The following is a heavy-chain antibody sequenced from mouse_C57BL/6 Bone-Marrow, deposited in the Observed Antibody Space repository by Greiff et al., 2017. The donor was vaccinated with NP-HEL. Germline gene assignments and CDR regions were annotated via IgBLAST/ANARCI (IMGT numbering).Heavy chain of an antibody. J-gene: IGHJ4*01. Sequence: DVKLVESGPGLVKPSQSLSLTCSVTGYSITSGYYWNWIRQFPGNKLEWMGYISYDGSNNYNPSLKNRISITRDTSKNQFFLKLNSVTTEDTATYYCARDIWGYYYAMDYWGQGTSVTVSS. CDR2: ISYDGSN. D-gene: IGHD4-1*01. CDR1: GYSITSGYY. V-gene: IGHV3-6*01. CDR3: ARDIWGYYYAMDY.